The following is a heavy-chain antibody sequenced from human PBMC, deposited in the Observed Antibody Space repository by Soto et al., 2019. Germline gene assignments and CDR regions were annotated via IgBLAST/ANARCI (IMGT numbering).Heavy chain of an antibody. CDR3: AAAAYGLWTYSFDY. CDR1: GFTFTSSA. Sequence: GASVKVSCKASGFTFTSSAMQWVRQARGQRLEWIGWIVVGSGNTNYAQKFQERVTITRDMSTSTAYMELSSLRSEDTAVYYCAAAAYGLWTYSFDYWGQGTLVTVSS. V-gene: IGHV1-58*02. CDR2: IVVGSGNT. D-gene: IGHD2-21*01. J-gene: IGHJ4*02.